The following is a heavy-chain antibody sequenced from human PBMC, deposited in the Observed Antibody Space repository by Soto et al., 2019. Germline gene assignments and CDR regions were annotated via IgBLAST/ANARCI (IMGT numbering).Heavy chain of an antibody. D-gene: IGHD1-26*01. CDR2: ISGGGGST. CDR3: AKGDHSGSYYIS. CDR1: GFTFSNYA. V-gene: IGHV3-23*01. J-gene: IGHJ5*02. Sequence: GGSLRLSCAASGFTFSNYAMSWVRQAPGKGLEWVSAISGGGGSTYYADSVKGRFTISRDNSKNTLYLQMNSLRAEDTAAYHCAKGDHSGSYYISWGQGTLVTVSS.